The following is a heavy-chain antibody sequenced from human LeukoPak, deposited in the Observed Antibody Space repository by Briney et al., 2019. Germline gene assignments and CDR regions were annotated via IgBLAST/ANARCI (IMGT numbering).Heavy chain of an antibody. CDR1: GGSISSYY. V-gene: IGHV4-39*01. Sequence: SETLSLTCTVSGGSISSYYWGWIRQPPGEGLEWIGSIYYSGSTYYNPSLKSRVTISVDTSKNQFSLKLSSVTAADTAVYYCARGSSSGWYGGWFDPWGQGTLVTVSS. J-gene: IGHJ5*02. CDR3: ARGSSSGWYGGWFDP. CDR2: IYYSGST. D-gene: IGHD6-19*01.